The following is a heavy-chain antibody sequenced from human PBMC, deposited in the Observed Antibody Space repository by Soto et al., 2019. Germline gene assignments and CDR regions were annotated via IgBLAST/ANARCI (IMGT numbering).Heavy chain of an antibody. CDR2: ISGSGGST. CDR3: AKDQGSSWYEIDY. J-gene: IGHJ4*02. V-gene: IGHV3-23*01. CDR1: GFTFSNYA. D-gene: IGHD6-13*01. Sequence: EVQLLESGGGLVQPGGSLRLSCAASGFTFSNYAVTWVRQAPGMGLEWVSTISGSGGSTYYADSVKGRFTISRDNSKKTLYLQMNSLRAEDTAVYYCAKDQGSSWYEIDYWGQGTLVTVSS.